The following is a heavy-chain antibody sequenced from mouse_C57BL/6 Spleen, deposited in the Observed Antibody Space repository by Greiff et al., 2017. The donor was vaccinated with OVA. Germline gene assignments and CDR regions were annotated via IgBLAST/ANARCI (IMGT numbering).Heavy chain of an antibody. Sequence: QVQLKESGAELVKPGASVKLSCKASGYTFTSYWMHWVKQRPGQGLEWIGMIHPNSGSTNYNEKFKSKATLTVDKSSSTAYMQLSSLTSEDSAVYYCARNDYDAYWGQGTTLTVSS. D-gene: IGHD2-4*01. CDR1: GYTFTSYW. CDR3: ARNDYDAY. J-gene: IGHJ2*01. CDR2: IHPNSGST. V-gene: IGHV1-64*01.